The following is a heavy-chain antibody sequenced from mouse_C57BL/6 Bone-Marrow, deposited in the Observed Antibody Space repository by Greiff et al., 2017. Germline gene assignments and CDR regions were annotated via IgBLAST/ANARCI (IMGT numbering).Heavy chain of an antibody. CDR2: IYPGDGDT. J-gene: IGHJ4*01. V-gene: IGHV1-82*01. Sequence: LVESGPELVKPGASVKISCKASGYAFSSSWMNWVKQRPGKGLEWIGRIYPGDGDTNYNGKFKGKATLTADKSSSTAYMQLSSLTSEDSAVYFCARRHKGNAMDYWGQGTSVTVSS. CDR3: ARRHKGNAMDY. CDR1: GYAFSSSW.